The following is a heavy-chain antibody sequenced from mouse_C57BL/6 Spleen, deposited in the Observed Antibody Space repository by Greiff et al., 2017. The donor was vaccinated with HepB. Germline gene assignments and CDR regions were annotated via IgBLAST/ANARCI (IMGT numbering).Heavy chain of an antibody. CDR2: IDPSDSYT. Sequence: VQLQQPGAELVMPGASVKLSCKASGYTFTSYWMHWVKQRPGQGLEWIGEIDPSDSYTNYNQKFKGKSTLTVDKSSSTADMQLSSLTSEDSAVYYCARGGYGKRYWYFDVWGTGTTVTVSS. D-gene: IGHD2-1*01. CDR3: ARGGYGKRYWYFDV. CDR1: GYTFTSYW. J-gene: IGHJ1*03. V-gene: IGHV1-69*01.